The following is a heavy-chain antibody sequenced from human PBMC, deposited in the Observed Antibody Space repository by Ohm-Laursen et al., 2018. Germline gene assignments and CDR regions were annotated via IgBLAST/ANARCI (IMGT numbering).Heavy chain of an antibody. Sequence: SLRLSCAASGFTFSDYYMNWVRQAPGKGLEWVSSMSSSCAFYYAASVKARFTISRDNAKNSLYLQMNSLRSDDTAVYYCARRGTYCSAGTCYGNWFDPWGQGTLVTVSS. CDR1: GFTFSDYY. J-gene: IGHJ5*02. CDR3: ARRGTYCSAGTCYGNWFDP. D-gene: IGHD2-15*01. CDR2: MSSSCAF. V-gene: IGHV3-69-1*01.